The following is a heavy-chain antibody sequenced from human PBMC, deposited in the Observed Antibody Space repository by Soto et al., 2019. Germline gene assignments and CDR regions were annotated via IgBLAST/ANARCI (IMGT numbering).Heavy chain of an antibody. CDR1: GGSISSSGHY. D-gene: IGHD6-19*01. CDR3: ATYGSGWYFDY. Sequence: QLQLQESGPGLVKPSETLSLTCTVSGGSISSSGHYWGWIRQPPGKGLEWIGSMYYRGSSYYNPSLKSLVTISVDTSKNQFSLKLNSVTAADTAVYYCATYGSGWYFDYWGQGTLVTVAS. V-gene: IGHV4-39*01. CDR2: MYYRGSS. J-gene: IGHJ4*02.